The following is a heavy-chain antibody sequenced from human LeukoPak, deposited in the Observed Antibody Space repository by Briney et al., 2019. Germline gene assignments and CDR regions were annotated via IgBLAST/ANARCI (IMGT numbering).Heavy chain of an antibody. CDR2: IYHSGST. Sequence: SEALSLTCTVSGYSISSGYYWGWIRQPPGKGLEWIGSIYHSGSTYYNPSLKSRVTISVDTSKNQLSLKLSSVTAADTAVYYCAGDGYKTNWYFDLWGRGTLVTVSS. J-gene: IGHJ2*01. CDR1: GYSISSGYY. V-gene: IGHV4-38-2*02. D-gene: IGHD5-24*01. CDR3: AGDGYKTNWYFDL.